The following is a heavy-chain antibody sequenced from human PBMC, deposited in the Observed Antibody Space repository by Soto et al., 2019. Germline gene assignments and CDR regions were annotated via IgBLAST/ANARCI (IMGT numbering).Heavy chain of an antibody. CDR3: VRDWSTFWGMDV. J-gene: IGHJ6*02. CDR1: GFTFSTYW. CDR2: IKQDGSEK. Sequence: LRLSCAASGFTFSTYWMNWVRQAPGKGLEWVANIKQDGSEKYYVDSVKGRFAISRDNAKDSLFLQMNNLRAGDTAVYYCVRDWSTFWGMDVWGQGTTVTVSS. V-gene: IGHV3-7*01.